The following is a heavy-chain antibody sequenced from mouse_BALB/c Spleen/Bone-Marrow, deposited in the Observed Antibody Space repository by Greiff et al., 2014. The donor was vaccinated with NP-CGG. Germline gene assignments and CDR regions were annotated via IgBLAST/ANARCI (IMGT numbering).Heavy chain of an antibody. CDR2: LNPYNGGT. CDR3: ARQLYGNYAY. CDR1: GYSFTGYY. D-gene: IGHD2-10*02. Sequence: VQLQQSGPELVKPGPSVKISCKASGYSFTGYYMPWVKQSHGKSLEWIGKLNPYNGGTSYNQKFKGKATLTVDTSSSTAFMELHSLTSEDSLVYYCARQLYGNYAYWGLGTLVTVSA. J-gene: IGHJ3*01. V-gene: IGHV1S30*01.